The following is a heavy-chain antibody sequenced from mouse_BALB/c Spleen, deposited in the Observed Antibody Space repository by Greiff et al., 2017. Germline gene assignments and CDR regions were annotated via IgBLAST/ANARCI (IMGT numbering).Heavy chain of an antibody. V-gene: IGHV1-5*01. CDR2: IYPGNSDT. J-gene: IGHJ1*01. CDR1: GYSFTSYW. Sequence: VQLQQSGTVLARPGASVKMSCKASGYSFTSYWMHWVKQRPGQGLEWIGAIYPGNSDTSYNQKFKGKAKLTAVTSASTAYMELSSLTNEDSAVYYGTRDYYGSSYGGYWYFDVWGAGTTVTVSS. CDR3: TRDYYGSSYGGYWYFDV. D-gene: IGHD1-1*01.